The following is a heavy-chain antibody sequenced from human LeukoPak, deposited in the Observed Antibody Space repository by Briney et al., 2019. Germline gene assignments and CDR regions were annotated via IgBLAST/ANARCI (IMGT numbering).Heavy chain of an antibody. V-gene: IGHV3-66*01. D-gene: IGHD3-22*01. CDR2: IYSGGST. Sequence: GSLRLSCAASGFTVSSNYMSWVRQAPGKGLEWVSIIYSGGSTYYADSVKGRFTVSRDNSKNTLYLQMNSLRAEDTAVYYCARASGYSYVGDWGQGTLVTVSS. J-gene: IGHJ4*02. CDR3: ARASGYSYVGD. CDR1: GFTVSSNY.